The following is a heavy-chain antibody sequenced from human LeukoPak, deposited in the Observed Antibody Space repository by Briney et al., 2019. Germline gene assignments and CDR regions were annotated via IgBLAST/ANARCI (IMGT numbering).Heavy chain of an antibody. CDR2: IYYSGST. V-gene: IGHV4-39*01. CDR3: ASTRRAASPGFDY. Sequence: SETLSLTCTVSGGSISSSSYYWGWIRQPPGKGLEWIGSIYYSGSTYYNPSLKSRVTISVDTSKNQFSLKLSSVTAADTAVYYCASTRRAASPGFDYWGQGTLVTVSS. D-gene: IGHD6-6*01. CDR1: GGSISSSSYY. J-gene: IGHJ4*02.